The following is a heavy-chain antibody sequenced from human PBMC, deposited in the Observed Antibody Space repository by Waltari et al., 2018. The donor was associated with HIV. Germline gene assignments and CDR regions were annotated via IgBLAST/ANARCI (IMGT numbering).Heavy chain of an antibody. V-gene: IGHV3-53*02. J-gene: IGHJ6*02. CDR3: AREEGGGLDV. CDR2: IFAGGTK. Sequence: EVQLVETGGGLIQPGGSLRLSCVVSGFTVANNYMSWFRQATGKGLEWVSGIFAGGTKYYTDAVKGRFTISRDNRKNTLYLQMSSRRDEYTAVYYCAREEGGGLDVWGQGTTVTVS. CDR1: GFTVANNY.